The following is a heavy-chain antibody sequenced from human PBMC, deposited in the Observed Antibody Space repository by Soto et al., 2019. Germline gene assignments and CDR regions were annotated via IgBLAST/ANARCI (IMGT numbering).Heavy chain of an antibody. D-gene: IGHD6-13*01. J-gene: IGHJ5*02. CDR3: ARHQTSIAAAGTRGWFDP. Sequence: PGESLKISCKGSGYSFTSYWISWVRQMPGRGLEWMGRIDPSDSYTNYSPSFQGHVTISADKSISTAYLQWSSLKASDTAMYYCARHQTSIAAAGTRGWFDPWGQGTLVTVSS. CDR2: IDPSDSYT. V-gene: IGHV5-10-1*01. CDR1: GYSFTSYW.